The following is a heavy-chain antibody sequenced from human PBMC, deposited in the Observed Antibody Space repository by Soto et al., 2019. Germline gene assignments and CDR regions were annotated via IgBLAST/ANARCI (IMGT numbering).Heavy chain of an antibody. Sequence: SETLSLTCTVSGGSISSGGYYWSWIRQHPWKGLEWIGYIYYSGSTYYNPSLKSRVTISVDTSKNQFSLKLSSVTAADTAVYYCARDPVAGSEPYNWFDPWGQGXLVTVSS. CDR3: ARDPVAGSEPYNWFDP. D-gene: IGHD6-19*01. V-gene: IGHV4-31*03. CDR1: GGSISSGGYY. CDR2: IYYSGST. J-gene: IGHJ5*02.